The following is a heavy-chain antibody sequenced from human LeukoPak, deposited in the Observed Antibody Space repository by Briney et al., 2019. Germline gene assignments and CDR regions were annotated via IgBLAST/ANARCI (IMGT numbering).Heavy chain of an antibody. J-gene: IGHJ5*02. CDR1: GGSISSGGYY. D-gene: IGHD3-22*01. CDR3: XXXREDDSSGYS. Sequence: TSQTLSLTCTVSGGSISSGGYYWSWIRQHPGKGLEWIGYIYYSGSTYYNPSLKSRVTISVDTSKNQFSLKLSSVTAADPAVYXXXXXREDDSSGYSWGQGTLVTVSS. V-gene: IGHV4-31*03. CDR2: IYYSGST.